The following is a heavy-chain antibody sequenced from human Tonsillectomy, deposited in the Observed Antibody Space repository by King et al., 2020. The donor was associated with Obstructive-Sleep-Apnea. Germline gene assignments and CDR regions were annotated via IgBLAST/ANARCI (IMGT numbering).Heavy chain of an antibody. CDR3: ARRGGLGIGGNDY. CDR1: GYSFTSYW. J-gene: IGHJ4*02. V-gene: IGHV5-51*01. Sequence: VQLVESGAEVKKPGESLKISCKGSGYSFTSYWIGWVRQIPGKGLEWVGVIYPGDSDTRYSPVFHGPVTMSADKSIGTAYLQWSSLKAPDTAMYYCARRGGLGIGGNDYWGQGTLVTVSS. D-gene: IGHD3-16*01. CDR2: IYPGDSDT.